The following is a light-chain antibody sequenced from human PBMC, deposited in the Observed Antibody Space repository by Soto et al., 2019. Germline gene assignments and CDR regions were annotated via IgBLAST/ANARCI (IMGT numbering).Light chain of an antibody. CDR2: GAS. CDR1: QSVSNSY. V-gene: IGKV3-20*01. Sequence: EIVLTQSPGTLSLSPGERATLSCRASQSVSNSYLAWYQHKPGQAPRLLIYGASSRATGIPDRFSGSGSGTEFTLTISRLEPEDFAVYYCQQYDSSLYTFVQGTKLEIK. J-gene: IGKJ2*01. CDR3: QQYDSSLYT.